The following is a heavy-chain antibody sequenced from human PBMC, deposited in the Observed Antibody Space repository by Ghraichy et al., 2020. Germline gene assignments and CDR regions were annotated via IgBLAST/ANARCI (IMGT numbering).Heavy chain of an antibody. J-gene: IGHJ5*02. Sequence: GGSLRLSCAASGFTFSSYAMSWVRQAPGKGLEWVSAISGSGGSTYYADSVKGRFTISRDNSKNTLYLQMNSLRAEDTAVYYCAKDRGGYYYSIWFDPWGQGTLVTVSS. CDR3: AKDRGGYYYSIWFDP. CDR2: ISGSGGST. CDR1: GFTFSSYA. V-gene: IGHV3-23*01. D-gene: IGHD3-22*01.